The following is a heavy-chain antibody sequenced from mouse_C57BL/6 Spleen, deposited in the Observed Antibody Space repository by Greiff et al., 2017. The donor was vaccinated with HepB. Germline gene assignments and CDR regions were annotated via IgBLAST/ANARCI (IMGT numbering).Heavy chain of an antibody. V-gene: IGHV5-9-1*02. J-gene: IGHJ3*01. CDR1: GFTFSSYA. CDR2: ISSGGDYI. Sequence: EVKVEESGAGLVKPGGSLKLSCAASGFTFSSYAMSWVRQTPEKRLEWVAYISSGGDYIYYADTVKGRFTISRDNARNTLYLQMSSLKSEDTAMYYCTRERGFAYWGQGTLVTVSA. CDR3: TRERGFAY.